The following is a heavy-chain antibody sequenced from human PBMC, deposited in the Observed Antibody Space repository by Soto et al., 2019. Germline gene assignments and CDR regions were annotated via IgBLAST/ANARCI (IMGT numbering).Heavy chain of an antibody. J-gene: IGHJ5*02. D-gene: IGHD6-6*01. CDR1: GFTFSSYG. CDR2: IWYDGSNK. Sequence: GGSLRLSCAASGFTFSSYGMHWVRQAPGKGLEWVAVIWYDGSNKYYADSVKGRFTISRDNSKNTLYLQMNSLRAEDTAVYYCARGRGIAARPGNWFDPWGQGTLVTVSS. CDR3: ARGRGIAARPGNWFDP. V-gene: IGHV3-33*01.